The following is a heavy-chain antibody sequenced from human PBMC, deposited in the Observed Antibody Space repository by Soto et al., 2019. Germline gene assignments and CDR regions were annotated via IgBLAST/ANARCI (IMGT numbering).Heavy chain of an antibody. D-gene: IGHD1-26*01. CDR2: IIPIFGTA. J-gene: IGHJ6*02. CDR1: GGTFSSYA. V-gene: IGHV1-69*01. Sequence: QVQLVQSGAEVKKPGSSVKVSCKASGGTFSSYAISWVRQAPGQGLEWMGGIIPIFGTANYAQKFQGRVTITADESTRTAYMELSSLRSEDTAVYYCARKGIYIVGATTGGYYYGMDVWGQGTTVTVSS. CDR3: ARKGIYIVGATTGGYYYGMDV.